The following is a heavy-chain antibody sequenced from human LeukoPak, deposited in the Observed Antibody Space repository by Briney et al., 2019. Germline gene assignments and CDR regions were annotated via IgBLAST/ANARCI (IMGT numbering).Heavy chain of an antibody. CDR3: ARQTGSGLFTLP. CDR2: IYYTGNT. J-gene: IGHJ4*02. Sequence: PSETLSHTCTVSGISISSSNFYWGWIRHPPGKGLEWIGSIYYTGNTYYNASLKSRVTISIDTSKNQISLRLTSVTATDTAMYYCARQTGSGLFTLPGGQGTLVTVSS. D-gene: IGHD3/OR15-3a*01. V-gene: IGHV4-39*01. CDR1: GISISSSNFY.